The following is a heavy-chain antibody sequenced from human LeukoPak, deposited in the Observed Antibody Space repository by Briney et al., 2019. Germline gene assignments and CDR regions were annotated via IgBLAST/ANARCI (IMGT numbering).Heavy chain of an antibody. CDR2: IFSRSESI. CDR1: GFTFGAYT. V-gene: IGHV3-21*06. Sequence: GGSLRLSCAASGFTFGAYTINWVRQAPGKGLEWVSCIFSRSESILYADSVKGRFTISRDNAKNLLYLQMDSLRVEDTAVYYCTRDRAQQYFEYWGQGTLVTVSS. D-gene: IGHD1-1*01. CDR3: TRDRAQQYFEY. J-gene: IGHJ4*02.